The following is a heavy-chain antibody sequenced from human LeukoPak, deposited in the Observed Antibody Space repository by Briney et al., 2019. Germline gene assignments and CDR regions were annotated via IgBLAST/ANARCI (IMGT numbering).Heavy chain of an antibody. CDR2: ISYDGSNK. Sequence: QPGGSLRLSCAGSGFTFSSYAMHWVRQAPGKGLEWVAVISYDGSNKYYADSVEGRFTISRDNSKNTLYLQMNSLRAEDTAVYYCARSRIAAAGTGGLRWGQGTLVTVSS. CDR1: GFTFSSYA. D-gene: IGHD6-13*01. J-gene: IGHJ4*02. CDR3: ARSRIAAAGTGGLR. V-gene: IGHV3-30-3*01.